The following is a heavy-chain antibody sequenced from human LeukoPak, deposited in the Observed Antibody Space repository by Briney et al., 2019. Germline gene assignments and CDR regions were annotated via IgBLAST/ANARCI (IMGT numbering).Heavy chain of an antibody. CDR1: GGSFSGYY. D-gene: IGHD6-13*01. CDR3: AYSENNWFDP. V-gene: IGHV4-34*01. Sequence: SETLSLTCAVFGGSFSGYYWSWIRQPPGKGLEWIGEINHSGSTNYNPSLKSRVTISVDTSKNQFSLKLSSVTAADTAVYYCAYSENNWFDPWGQGTLVTVSS. J-gene: IGHJ5*02. CDR2: INHSGST.